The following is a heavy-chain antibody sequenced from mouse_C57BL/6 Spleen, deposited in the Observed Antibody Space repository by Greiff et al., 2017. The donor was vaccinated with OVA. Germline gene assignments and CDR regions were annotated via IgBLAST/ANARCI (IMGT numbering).Heavy chain of an antibody. CDR3: ASDYDYDDVPFAY. CDR1: GFSLTSYG. CDR2: IWSGGST. D-gene: IGHD2-4*01. J-gene: IGHJ3*01. Sequence: VQLVESGPGLVQPSQSLSITCTVSGFSLTSYGVHWVRQSPGKGLEWLGVIWSGGSTDYNAAFISRLSISKDNSKSQVFFKMNSLQADDTAIYYCASDYDYDDVPFAYWGQGTLVTVSA. V-gene: IGHV2-2*01.